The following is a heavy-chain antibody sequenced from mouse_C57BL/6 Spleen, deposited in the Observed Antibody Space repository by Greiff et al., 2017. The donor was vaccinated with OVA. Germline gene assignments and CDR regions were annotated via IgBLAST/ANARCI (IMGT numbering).Heavy chain of an antibody. J-gene: IGHJ4*01. CDR2: ISDGGSYT. Sequence: EVQVVESGGGLVKPGGSLKLSCAASGFTFSSYAMSWVRQTPEKRLEWVATISDGGSYTYYPDNVKGRFTISRDNAKNNLYLQMSHLKSEDTAMYYCASPPGTWDYYAMDYWGQGTSVTVSS. CDR1: GFTFSSYA. CDR3: ASPPGTWDYYAMDY. D-gene: IGHD4-1*01. V-gene: IGHV5-4*01.